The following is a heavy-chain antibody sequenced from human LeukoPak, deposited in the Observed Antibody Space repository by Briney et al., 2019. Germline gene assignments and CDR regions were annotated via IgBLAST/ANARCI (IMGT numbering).Heavy chain of an antibody. Sequence: SETLSLTCTVSGGSISSSSYYWGWIRQPPGKGLEWIGSIYYSGSTYYNPSLKSRVTISVDTSKNQFSLKLSSVTAADTAVYYCARHVVVGAIVDYWGQGTLVTVSS. CDR2: IYYSGST. J-gene: IGHJ4*02. V-gene: IGHV4-39*01. CDR3: ARHVVVGAIVDY. CDR1: GGSISSSSYY. D-gene: IGHD1-26*01.